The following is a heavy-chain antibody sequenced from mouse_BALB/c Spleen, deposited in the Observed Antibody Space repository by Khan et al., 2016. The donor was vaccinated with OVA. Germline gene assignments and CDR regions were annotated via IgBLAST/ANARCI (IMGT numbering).Heavy chain of an antibody. Sequence: EVQLQESGPGLVKPSQSLSLTCTVTGYSITSEYTWNWIRQFPGNKLEWMGFISYSGNTRYNPSLKSRIFITRDTSKNQFFLQLNSVTSEDTATYYVARKDYYDYDPFPYWGQGTLVTVSA. J-gene: IGHJ3*01. CDR3: ARKDYYDYDPFPY. D-gene: IGHD2-4*01. CDR2: ISYSGNT. V-gene: IGHV3-2*02. CDR1: GYSITSEYT.